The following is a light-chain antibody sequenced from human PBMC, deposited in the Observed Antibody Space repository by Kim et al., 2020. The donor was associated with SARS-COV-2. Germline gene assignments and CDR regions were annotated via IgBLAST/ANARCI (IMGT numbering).Light chain of an antibody. CDR2: NTN. CDR1: TGPVTGGHF. J-gene: IGLJ3*02. Sequence: QAVVTQEPSLTVSPGGTVTLTCGSSTGPVTGGHFPNWFQQKPGQAPRALISNTNNSHSWTPARFSGSLLGDKAALTLSGVQPEDEADYHCLLYFGGGQRVFGGGTQLTVL. CDR3: LLYFGGGQRV. V-gene: IGLV7-43*01.